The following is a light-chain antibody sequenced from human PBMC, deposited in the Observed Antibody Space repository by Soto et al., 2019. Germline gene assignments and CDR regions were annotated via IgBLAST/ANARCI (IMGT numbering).Light chain of an antibody. CDR2: GAS. V-gene: IGKV3-20*01. CDR1: QSVSTTY. CDR3: QQYWGSSWT. J-gene: IGKJ1*01. Sequence: EIVLTQSPGTLSLSPGDRATLSCRASQSVSTTYLAWYQQKFGQAPRLLVYGASSRATCIPDRFSGSGSGTVFTLTISRLEPEDFAVYYCQQYWGSSWTFGQGTKLAIK.